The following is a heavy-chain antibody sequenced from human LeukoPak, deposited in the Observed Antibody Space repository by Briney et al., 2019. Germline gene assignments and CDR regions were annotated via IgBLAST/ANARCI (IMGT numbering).Heavy chain of an antibody. Sequence: PSETLSLTCTVSGGSISSYYWSWIRQPAGKGLEWIGRIYTSGSTNYNPSLKSRVTISVDTSKNQFSLKLSSVTAADTAVYYCARLPRTRTMIVVDHWGQGTLVTVSS. CDR1: GGSISSYY. D-gene: IGHD3-22*01. CDR3: ARLPRTRTMIVVDH. V-gene: IGHV4-4*07. CDR2: IYTSGST. J-gene: IGHJ4*02.